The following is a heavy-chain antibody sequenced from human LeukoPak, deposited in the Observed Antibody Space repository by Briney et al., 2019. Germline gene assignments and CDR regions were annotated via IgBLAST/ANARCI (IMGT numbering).Heavy chain of an antibody. D-gene: IGHD6-6*01. CDR1: GGSFSGYY. V-gene: IGHV4-34*01. J-gene: IGHJ4*02. CDR2: INHSGST. CDR3: ARVRIAARALDY. Sequence: SETLSLTCAVYGGSFSGYYWSWTRQPPGKGLEWIGEINHSGSTNYNPSLKSRVTISVDTSKNQFSLKLSSVTAADTAVYYCARVRIAARALDYWGQGTLVTVSS.